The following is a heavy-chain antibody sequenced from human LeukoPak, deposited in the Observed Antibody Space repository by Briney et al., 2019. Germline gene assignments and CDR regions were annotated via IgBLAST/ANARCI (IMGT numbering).Heavy chain of an antibody. CDR1: GFTFSNFD. Sequence: GGSLRLSCAASGFTFSNFDMHWVRQATGEGLEWVSAIGTAGDTYYPASVKGRFTISGENAKNSFYLQMNSLRAEDTAVYYCSRGGAPAGYAYDIWGHGTVVTVSS. V-gene: IGHV3-13*01. CDR2: IGTAGDT. CDR3: SRGGAPAGYAYDI. J-gene: IGHJ3*02. D-gene: IGHD6-13*01.